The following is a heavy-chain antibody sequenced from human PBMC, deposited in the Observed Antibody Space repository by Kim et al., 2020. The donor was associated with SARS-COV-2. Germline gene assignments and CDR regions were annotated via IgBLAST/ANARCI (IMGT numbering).Heavy chain of an antibody. J-gene: IGHJ4*02. V-gene: IGHV3-21*01. CDR3: ARLETAVTTRIDY. D-gene: IGHD4-17*01. Sequence: YYADSVKGRFTISRDNAKNSLHLQMNSLRAEDAAMYYCARLETAVTTRIDYWGQGTLVTVSS.